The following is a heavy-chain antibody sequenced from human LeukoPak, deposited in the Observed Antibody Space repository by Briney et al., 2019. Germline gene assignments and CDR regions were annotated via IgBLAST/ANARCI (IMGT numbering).Heavy chain of an antibody. CDR2: INPKSGGT. Sequence: ASVKVSCKASGYTFSGYYMHWVRQAPGQGLEWMGWINPKSGGTNYAQKFQGRVTMTRDTSISTAYMELSRLRFDDTAVYYCARFSFRSGKNAFDIWGQGTMVTVSS. D-gene: IGHD3-3*01. CDR1: GYTFSGYY. CDR3: ARFSFRSGKNAFDI. J-gene: IGHJ3*02. V-gene: IGHV1-2*02.